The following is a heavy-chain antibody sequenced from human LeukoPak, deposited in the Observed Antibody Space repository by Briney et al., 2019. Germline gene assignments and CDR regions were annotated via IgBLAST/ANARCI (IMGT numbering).Heavy chain of an antibody. J-gene: IGHJ6*03. CDR2: IYPGDSDT. D-gene: IGHD4-17*01. Sequence: GESLKISCKGSGYSFTTYWIGWVRQMPGKGLEWMGIIYPGDSDTRYSPSFQGQVTISADKSISTAYLQWSSLKASDTAMYYCARGNYGGYYYYYYYMDVWGKGTTVTISS. CDR3: ARGNYGGYYYYYYYMDV. CDR1: GYSFTTYW. V-gene: IGHV5-51*01.